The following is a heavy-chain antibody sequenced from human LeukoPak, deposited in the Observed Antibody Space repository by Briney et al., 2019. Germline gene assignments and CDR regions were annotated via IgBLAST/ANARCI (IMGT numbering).Heavy chain of an antibody. CDR1: GFTFSNAW. Sequence: PGGSLRLSCAASGFTFSNAWMSWVRQAPGKGLEWVSVIYSGGSTYYADSVNGRFTISRDNSKNTLYLQMNSLRAEDTAVYYCARGLWLHTYYYDSSGARRYGMDVWGQGTTVTVSS. D-gene: IGHD3-22*01. CDR3: ARGLWLHTYYYDSSGARRYGMDV. CDR2: IYSGGST. V-gene: IGHV3-66*01. J-gene: IGHJ6*02.